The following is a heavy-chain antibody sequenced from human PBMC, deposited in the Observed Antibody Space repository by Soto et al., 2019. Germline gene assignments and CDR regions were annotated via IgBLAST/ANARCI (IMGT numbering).Heavy chain of an antibody. J-gene: IGHJ5*02. V-gene: IGHV3-21*01. CDR3: ARDQKLGYCSSTSCPLGAYNWFYP. CDR2: ISSSSSYI. CDR1: GFTFSSYS. D-gene: IGHD2-2*01. Sequence: GGSLRLSCAASGFTFSSYSMNWVRQAPGKGLEWVSSISSSSSYIYYADSVKGRFTISRDNAKNSLYLRMNSLRAEDTAVYYCARDQKLGYCSSTSCPLGAYNWFYPWGKGTLVPVSS.